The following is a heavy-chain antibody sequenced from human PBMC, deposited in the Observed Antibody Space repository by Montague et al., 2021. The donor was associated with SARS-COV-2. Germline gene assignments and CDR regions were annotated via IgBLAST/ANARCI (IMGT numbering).Heavy chain of an antibody. J-gene: IGHJ3*02. V-gene: IGHV4-4*07. Sequence: SETLSLTCTVSGGSITSYHWSWIRQPAGKGLECIGLIYTSGSTNYNPSLKSRVTMSVDTSKNQFSLKLSSVTAADTAVYYCARDQTHYDFWSAYHPRAFDIWGQGTMVTVSS. CDR2: IYTSGST. D-gene: IGHD3-3*01. CDR1: GGSITSYH. CDR3: ARDQTHYDFWSAYHPRAFDI.